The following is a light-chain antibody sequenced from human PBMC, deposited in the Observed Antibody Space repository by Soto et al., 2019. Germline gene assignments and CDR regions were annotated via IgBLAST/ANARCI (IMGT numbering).Light chain of an antibody. J-gene: IGKJ5*01. CDR1: QDISNY. CDR3: QQYKHLIT. Sequence: DVQMTQSPSSLSASVGDRVTITCQASQDISNYLNWYQQKPGKAPKLLIYDASNLETGVPSRFSGSGSGTDFTFTITSLQPEDIATYYCQQYKHLITFG. V-gene: IGKV1-33*01. CDR2: DAS.